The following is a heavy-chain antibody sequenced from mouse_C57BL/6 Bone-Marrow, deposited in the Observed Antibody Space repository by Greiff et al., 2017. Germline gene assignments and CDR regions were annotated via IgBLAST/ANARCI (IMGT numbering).Heavy chain of an antibody. Sequence: EVQLQQSGPVLVKPGASVKMSCKASGYTFTDYYMNWVKQSHGKSLEWIGVINPYNGGTSYNQKFKGQATLTVDKSSSTASMELNSLTSEDSAVYYCARSDYYGSSFYWYFEVWGTGTTVTVSS. D-gene: IGHD1-1*01. V-gene: IGHV1-19*01. CDR2: INPYNGGT. CDR1: GYTFTDYY. J-gene: IGHJ1*03. CDR3: ARSDYYGSSFYWYFEV.